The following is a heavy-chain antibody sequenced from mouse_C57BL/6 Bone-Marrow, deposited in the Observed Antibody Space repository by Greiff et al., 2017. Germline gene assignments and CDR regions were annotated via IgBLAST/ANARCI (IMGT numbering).Heavy chain of an antibody. V-gene: IGHV1-4*01. CDR1: GYTFTSYT. CDR2: INPSSGYT. CDR3: ARSKDYDRRYFDD. J-gene: IGHJ2*01. Sequence: VQLQQSGAELARPGASVKMSCKASGYTFTSYTMHWVKQRPGQGLEWIGYINPSSGYTKYNQKFKDKATLTADKSSSTAYMQLRSLTSEDSAVYYCARSKDYDRRYFDDWGQGTTLTVSS. D-gene: IGHD2-4*01.